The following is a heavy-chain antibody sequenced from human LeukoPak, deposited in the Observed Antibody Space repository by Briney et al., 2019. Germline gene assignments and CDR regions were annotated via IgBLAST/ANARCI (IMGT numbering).Heavy chain of an antibody. V-gene: IGHV4-34*01. Sequence: SETLSLTCAVYGGSFSGYYWSWIRQPPGKGLEWIGEINHSGSTNYNPSLKSRVTISVDTSKNQFSLKLSSVTAADTAVYYCAREQQLVWGQVFTDYWGQGTLVTVSS. J-gene: IGHJ4*02. CDR2: INHSGST. CDR3: AREQQLVWGQVFTDY. D-gene: IGHD6-13*01. CDR1: GGSFSGYY.